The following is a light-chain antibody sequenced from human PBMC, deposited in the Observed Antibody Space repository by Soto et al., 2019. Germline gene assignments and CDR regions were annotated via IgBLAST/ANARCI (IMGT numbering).Light chain of an antibody. CDR3: QKCTGAPFT. V-gene: IGKV1-27*01. J-gene: IGKJ3*01. Sequence: DFQMTQSPSSLSASVGDRVTITCRASQGLRNNLAWYQQKPGIVPQLLIYTASTLHSGVPSRFSGSGSGTDFTLTISSLQPEDVGTYYCQKCTGAPFTFGPGTTVDIK. CDR2: TAS. CDR1: QGLRNN.